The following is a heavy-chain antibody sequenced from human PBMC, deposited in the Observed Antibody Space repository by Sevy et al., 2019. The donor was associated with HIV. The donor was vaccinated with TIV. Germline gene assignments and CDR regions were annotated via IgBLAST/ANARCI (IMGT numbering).Heavy chain of an antibody. CDR3: ARAYCSGGRCYSLAY. J-gene: IGHJ4*02. CDR2: ISTFNGDT. CDR1: GYTFTTYG. D-gene: IGHD2-15*01. Sequence: ASVKVSCKAYGYTFTTYGVTWVRQAPGQGLQWMGWISTFNGDTNSAQKLQGRVTMTTDTSTSTAYMELRSLRSDDTAVYYCARAYCSGGRCYSLAYWGQGTLVTVSS. V-gene: IGHV1-18*01.